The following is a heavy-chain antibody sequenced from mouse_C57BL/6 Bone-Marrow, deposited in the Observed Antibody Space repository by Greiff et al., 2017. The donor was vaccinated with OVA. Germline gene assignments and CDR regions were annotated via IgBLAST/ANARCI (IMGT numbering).Heavy chain of an antibody. D-gene: IGHD2-1*01. Sequence: VQLKESGGGLVKPGGSLKLSCAASGFTFSSYAMSWVRQTPEKRLEWVATISDGGSYTYYPDNVKGRFTISRDSAKNNLYLQMSHLKSEDTAMYYCARDKGGNHLDYWGQGTTLTVSS. J-gene: IGHJ2*01. CDR2: ISDGGSYT. CDR1: GFTFSSYA. CDR3: ARDKGGNHLDY. V-gene: IGHV5-4*01.